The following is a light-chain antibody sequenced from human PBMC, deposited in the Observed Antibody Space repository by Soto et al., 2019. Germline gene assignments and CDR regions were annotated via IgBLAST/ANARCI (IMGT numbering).Light chain of an antibody. Sequence: DIQMTQFPSTLSASVGDAVTITGRASQSIQSFLAWYQQKPGKAPKLLIYLASRLESGVPSRFSGSGSGTEFTLTISSLQPDDFAIYFCQQYNSHSFYTFGQGTKLEVK. J-gene: IGKJ2*01. CDR1: QSIQSF. CDR2: LAS. V-gene: IGKV1-5*03. CDR3: QQYNSHSFYT.